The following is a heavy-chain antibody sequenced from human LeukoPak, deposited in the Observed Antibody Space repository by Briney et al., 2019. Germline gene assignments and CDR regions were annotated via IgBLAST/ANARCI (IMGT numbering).Heavy chain of an antibody. J-gene: IGHJ6*02. CDR2: INHSGST. V-gene: IGHV4-34*01. CDR1: GGSFSGYY. CDR3: ARGSSTVAYYYYYYGMDV. D-gene: IGHD4-23*01. Sequence: SETLSLTCAVYGGSFSGYYWSWIRQPPGKGLEWIGEINHSGSTNCNPSLKSRVTISVDMSKNQFSLKLSSVTAADTAVYYCARGSSTVAYYYYYYGMDVWGQGTTVTVSS.